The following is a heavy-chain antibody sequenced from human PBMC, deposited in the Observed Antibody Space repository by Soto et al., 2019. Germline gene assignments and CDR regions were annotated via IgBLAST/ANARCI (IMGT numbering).Heavy chain of an antibody. J-gene: IGHJ3*02. CDR1: GGSISSGGYY. CDR2: IYYRGST. V-gene: IGHV4-31*03. D-gene: IGHD4-17*01. Sequence: QVQLQESGPGLVKPSQTLSLTCTVSGGSISSGGYYWSWIRQHPGKGLEWIGYIYYRGSTYYNPSLKSRVTISVDTSKNQFSLKLSSVTAADTAVYYCARYTVKEGAFDIWGQGTMVTVSS. CDR3: ARYTVKEGAFDI.